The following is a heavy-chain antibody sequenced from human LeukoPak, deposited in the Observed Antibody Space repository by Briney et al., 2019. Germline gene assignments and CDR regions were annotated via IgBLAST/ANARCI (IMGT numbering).Heavy chain of an antibody. CDR2: ISDSGGST. D-gene: IGHD2-2*01. CDR1: GFTFSSYA. CDR3: TEGGTTTCVEDY. Sequence: GGSLRLSCAASGFTFSSYAMSWVRQAPGKGLEWVSGISDSGGSTYYADSVKGRFTISRDNSKNTLYLQMNSLRAEDTAVYYCTEGGTTTCVEDYWGQGTLVTVSS. J-gene: IGHJ4*02. V-gene: IGHV3-23*01.